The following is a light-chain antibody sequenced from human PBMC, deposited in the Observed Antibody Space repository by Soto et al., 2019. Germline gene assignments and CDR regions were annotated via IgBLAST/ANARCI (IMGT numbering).Light chain of an antibody. V-gene: IGLV2-23*02. J-gene: IGLJ7*01. Sequence: QSALTQPASVSGSPGQSITISCTGTSSDVGSYNLVSWYQHHAGKAPKLMIYEVSKRPSGVSNRFSGSKSGNTASLTISGLQAEDEADYYCSSYAGRSPYGVFGGGTQLTVL. CDR2: EVS. CDR1: SSDVGSYNL. CDR3: SSYAGRSPYGV.